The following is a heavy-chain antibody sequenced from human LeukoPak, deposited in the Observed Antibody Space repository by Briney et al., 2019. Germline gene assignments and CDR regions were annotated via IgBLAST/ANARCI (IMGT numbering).Heavy chain of an antibody. Sequence: GGSLRLSCAASGFTFSSYSMNWVRQAPGKGLEWVSSISSSSSYIYYAGSVKGRFTISRDNAKNSLYLQMNSLRAEDTAVYYCARLRVAVHDAFDIWGQGTMVTVSS. CDR2: ISSSSSYI. J-gene: IGHJ3*02. D-gene: IGHD3-3*01. CDR1: GFTFSSYS. V-gene: IGHV3-21*01. CDR3: ARLRVAVHDAFDI.